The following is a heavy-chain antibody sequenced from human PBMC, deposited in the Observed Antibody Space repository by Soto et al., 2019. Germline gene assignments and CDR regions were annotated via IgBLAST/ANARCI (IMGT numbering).Heavy chain of an antibody. J-gene: IGHJ6*02. D-gene: IGHD1-26*01. CDR3: EKGSQEQVSLYYAMDV. V-gene: IGHV3-30*18. CDR2: ISNDGSEK. Sequence: QVQLVESGGGVVQPGRSLRLSCAASGFTFRSYGMHWVRQAPGKGLELVAVISNDGSEKHYADSVKGRFTISRDNSKNTLDLQMNSLRAEDTAVYFCEKGSQEQVSLYYAMDVWGQGTTVAVSS. CDR1: GFTFRSYG.